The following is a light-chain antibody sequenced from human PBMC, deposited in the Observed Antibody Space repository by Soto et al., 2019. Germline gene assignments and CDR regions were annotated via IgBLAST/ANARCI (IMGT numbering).Light chain of an antibody. V-gene: IGKV1-39*01. CDR2: AAS. J-gene: IGKJ1*01. CDR1: QSVSSY. Sequence: DIQMTQPPSSLSASVGDRVTIACRASQSVSSYLNWYQHKPGKAPKLLIYAASSLQSGVPSRFSGSGSGTDFTLTISSLQPEDFATYYCQQSYSTRRTFGQGTKVDI. CDR3: QQSYSTRRT.